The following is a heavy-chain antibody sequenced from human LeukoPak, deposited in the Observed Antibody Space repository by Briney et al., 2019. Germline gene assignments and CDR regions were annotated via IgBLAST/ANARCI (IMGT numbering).Heavy chain of an antibody. CDR1: GFTFSSYA. J-gene: IGHJ4*02. Sequence: GRSLRLSCAASGFTFSSYAMHWVRQAPGKGLEWVAVISYDGSNKYYADSVKGRFTISRDNSKNTLYLQMNSLRAEDTAVYYCAKDGFYAFDWLPPYYFDYWGQGTLVTVSS. V-gene: IGHV3-30-3*01. D-gene: IGHD3-9*01. CDR3: AKDGFYAFDWLPPYYFDY. CDR2: ISYDGSNK.